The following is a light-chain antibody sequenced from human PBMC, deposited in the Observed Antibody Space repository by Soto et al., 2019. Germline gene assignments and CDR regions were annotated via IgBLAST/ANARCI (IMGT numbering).Light chain of an antibody. CDR2: DAS. J-gene: IGKJ4*01. V-gene: IGKV1-5*01. Sequence: DIQMTQSPSTLSAYVGDTVTITCRASQSINSGLAWYQQRSGKVPKLLIYDASSLESGVPSRFSGSGSGTEFTLTITSLQPKAFAPYSCQQSDGYFLTFGGGTKVDIK. CDR1: QSINSG. CDR3: QQSDGYFLT.